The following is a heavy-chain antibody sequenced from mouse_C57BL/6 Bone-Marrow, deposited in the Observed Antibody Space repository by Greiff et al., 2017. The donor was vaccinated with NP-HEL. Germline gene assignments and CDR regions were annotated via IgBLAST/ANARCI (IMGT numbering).Heavy chain of an antibody. CDR2: IDPSDSYT. CDR1: GYTFTSYW. CDR3: ERVSTMVKWFAY. D-gene: IGHD2-2*01. V-gene: IGHV1-59*01. Sequence: QVQLQQPGAELVRPGTSVKLSCKASGYTFTSYWMHWVKQRPGQGLEWIGVIDPSDSYTIYNQKFKGKATLTVDTSSSTAYMQLSSLTSEDSAVNYCERVSTMVKWFAYWGQGTLVTVSA. J-gene: IGHJ3*01.